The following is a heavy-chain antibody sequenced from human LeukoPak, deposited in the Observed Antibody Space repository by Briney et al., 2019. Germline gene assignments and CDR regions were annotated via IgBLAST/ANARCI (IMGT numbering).Heavy chain of an antibody. D-gene: IGHD6-19*01. CDR1: GYTFTGYY. V-gene: IGHV1-2*02. CDR3: ARDPGVSVAAYYFDY. J-gene: IGHJ4*02. Sequence: GASVKVSCKASGYTFTGYYMHWVRQAPGQGLEWMGWINPNSGGTNYAQKFQGRVTTTRDTSISTAYMELSRLRSDDTAVYYCARDPGVSVAAYYFDYWGQGTLVTVSS. CDR2: INPNSGGT.